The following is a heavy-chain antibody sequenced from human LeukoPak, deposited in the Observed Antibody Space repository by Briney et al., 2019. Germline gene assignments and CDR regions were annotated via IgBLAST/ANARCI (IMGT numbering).Heavy chain of an antibody. CDR1: GGSISSFY. V-gene: IGHV4-4*07. Sequence: SETLSLTCTVSGGSISSFYWSWIRQPAGKGLECIGRIHTTGGTRYNPSLKSRITMSLDASKNQFTLKLSSVTAADTAVYYCARDLALGYCPSSGCSSPLFDYGGQGTLVTVSS. CDR3: ARDLALGYCPSSGCSSPLFDY. D-gene: IGHD2-2*01. CDR2: IHTTGGT. J-gene: IGHJ4*02.